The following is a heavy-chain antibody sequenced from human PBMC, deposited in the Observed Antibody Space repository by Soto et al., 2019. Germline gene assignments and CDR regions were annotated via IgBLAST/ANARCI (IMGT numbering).Heavy chain of an antibody. CDR2: IFDSGST. J-gene: IGHJ4*02. CDR3: GGDYRPGSYRFDY. CDR1: GGSISNYH. V-gene: IGHV4-59*01. Sequence: SETLSLTCTVSGGSISNYHWSWIRQPPGKGLEWVGYIFDSGSTSYNPSLKSRLTISGDRSKNQSPLTHRSVTAADTAVYYCGGDYRPGSYRFDYWGQGTLVTVSS. D-gene: IGHD3-10*01.